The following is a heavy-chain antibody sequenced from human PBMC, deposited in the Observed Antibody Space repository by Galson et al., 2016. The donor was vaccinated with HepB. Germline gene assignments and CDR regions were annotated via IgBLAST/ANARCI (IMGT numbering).Heavy chain of an antibody. J-gene: IGHJ4*02. CDR1: GFTFSYHG. V-gene: IGHV3-15*01. D-gene: IGHD2-15*01. CDR3: TARAAK. CDR2: IRGKSDGGTT. Sequence: SLRLSCAGSGFTFSYHGMHWVRQAPGKGLEWVGRIRGKSDGGTTDYDAAVKGRFTISRDDSKNTLYLQMSSLTTEDTAVYYCTARAAKGGQGTLVTVSS.